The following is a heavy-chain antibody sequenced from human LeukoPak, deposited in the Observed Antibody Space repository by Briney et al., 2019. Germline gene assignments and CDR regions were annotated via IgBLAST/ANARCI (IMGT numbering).Heavy chain of an antibody. CDR2: ISSSGSTI. Sequence: GGSLRLSCAASGFSFSSYSMNWVRQAPGKGLEWVSYISSSGSTIYYADPVKGRFTISRDNAKNSLYLQMNSLRAEDTAVYYCARAIVATIGGSDYWGQGTLVTVSS. J-gene: IGHJ4*02. CDR1: GFSFSSYS. CDR3: ARAIVATIGGSDY. D-gene: IGHD5-12*01. V-gene: IGHV3-48*04.